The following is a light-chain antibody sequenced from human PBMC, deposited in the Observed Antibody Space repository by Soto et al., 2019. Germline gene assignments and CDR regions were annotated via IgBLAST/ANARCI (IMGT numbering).Light chain of an antibody. V-gene: IGLV3-1*01. CDR1: KLGDKY. CDR2: QES. CDR3: QAWDSSTVV. J-gene: IGLJ2*01. Sequence: SYELTQPPSVSVSPGQTASITCSGDKLGDKYACWYQQKPGQSPVLVIYQESKRPSGIPERFSGSNSGNTATLTISGTQAMYEADYYCQAWDSSTVVFGGGTQLTVL.